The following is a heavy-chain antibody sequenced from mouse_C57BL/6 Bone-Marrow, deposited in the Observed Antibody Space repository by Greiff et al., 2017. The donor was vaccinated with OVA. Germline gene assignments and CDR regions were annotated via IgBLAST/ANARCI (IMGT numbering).Heavy chain of an antibody. V-gene: IGHV1-81*01. Sequence: QVQLQQSGAELARPGASVKLSCKASGYTFTSYGISWVKQRTGQGLEWIGEIYPRSGNTYYNEKFKGKARLTADKSSSTAYMELRSLTTEDSAVYFCARLRYYFDYWGQGTTLTVSS. CDR1: GYTFTSYG. CDR2: IYPRSGNT. J-gene: IGHJ2*01. CDR3: ARLRYYFDY.